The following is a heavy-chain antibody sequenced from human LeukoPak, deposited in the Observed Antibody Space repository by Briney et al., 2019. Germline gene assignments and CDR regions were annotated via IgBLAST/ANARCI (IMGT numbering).Heavy chain of an antibody. J-gene: IGHJ6*03. V-gene: IGHV1-18*01. D-gene: IGHD6-13*01. CDR3: ARDRGSSWTYYYYMDV. CDR2: ISAYNGNT. Sequence: ASVKVSCKASGYTFTNYAMNWVRQAPGQGLEWMGWISAYNGNTNYAQKLQGRVTMTTDTSTSTAYMELRSLRSDDTAVYYCARDRGSSWTYYYYMDVWGKGTTVTISS. CDR1: GYTFTNYA.